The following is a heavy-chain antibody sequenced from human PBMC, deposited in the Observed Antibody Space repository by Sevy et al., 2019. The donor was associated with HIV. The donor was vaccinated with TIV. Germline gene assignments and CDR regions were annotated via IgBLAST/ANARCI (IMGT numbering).Heavy chain of an antibody. CDR3: ARATGTEALDAFDF. Sequence: GGSLRLSCAASGFTFSTYSMNWVRQAPGKGLEWVSSISNDYYYIYYADSVKGRFTISRDNAKNSLYPQMNNLRAEDTAVYYCARATGTEALDAFDFWGQGTRVTVSS. J-gene: IGHJ3*01. D-gene: IGHD1-1*01. CDR2: ISNDYYYI. V-gene: IGHV3-21*01. CDR1: GFTFSTYS.